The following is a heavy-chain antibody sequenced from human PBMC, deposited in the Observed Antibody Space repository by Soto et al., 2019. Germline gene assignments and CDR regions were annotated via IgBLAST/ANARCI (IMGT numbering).Heavy chain of an antibody. CDR1: GGSISSYY. J-gene: IGHJ4*02. V-gene: IGHV4-59*01. Sequence: SETLSLTCTVSGGSISSYYWSWIRQPPGKGLEWIGYIYYSGSTNYNPSLKSRVTISVDTSKNQFSLKLSSVTAADTAVYYCARESGDGYNSIDYWGQGTLVTVSS. CDR3: ARESGDGYNSIDY. CDR2: IYYSGST. D-gene: IGHD5-12*01.